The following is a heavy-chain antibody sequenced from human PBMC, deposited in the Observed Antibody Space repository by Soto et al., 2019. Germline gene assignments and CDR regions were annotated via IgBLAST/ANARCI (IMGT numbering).Heavy chain of an antibody. Sequence: QVQLVQSGAEVKKPGSSVKVSCKASGGTFSSYTISWVRQAPGQGLEWMGRIIPILGIANYAQKFQGRVTITAAKSTSTAYMELSSLRSEDTAVYYCAVQGFAVTTFQHWGQGTLVTVSS. CDR1: GGTFSSYT. V-gene: IGHV1-69*02. D-gene: IGHD4-17*01. J-gene: IGHJ1*01. CDR2: IIPILGIA. CDR3: AVQGFAVTTFQH.